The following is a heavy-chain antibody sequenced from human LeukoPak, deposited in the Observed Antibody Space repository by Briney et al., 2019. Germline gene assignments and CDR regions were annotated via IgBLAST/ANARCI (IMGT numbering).Heavy chain of an antibody. Sequence: PSETLSLTCTVSGGSISSYYWSWIRQPPGKGLEWIGYIYYSGSTNYNPPLKSRVTISVDTSKNQFSLKLSSVTAADTAVYYCARHGFRGDGYNWAANWFDPWGQGTLVTVSS. CDR2: IYYSGST. D-gene: IGHD5-24*01. CDR3: ARHGFRGDGYNWAANWFDP. CDR1: GGSISSYY. J-gene: IGHJ5*02. V-gene: IGHV4-59*08.